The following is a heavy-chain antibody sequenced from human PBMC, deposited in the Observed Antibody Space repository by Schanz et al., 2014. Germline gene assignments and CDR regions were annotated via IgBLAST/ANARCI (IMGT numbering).Heavy chain of an antibody. CDR2: ISSGGGST. J-gene: IGHJ5*02. V-gene: IGHV3-11*04. Sequence: QVQLVDSGGGLVKPGGSLRLSCTASGFPFSDYFMAWIRQPPGRGLEWVSSISSGGGSTYYADSVKGRFTISRDNSKNTLYLQMKNLRAEDTAVYYCAMPALWFWDNCFDTWGQGTLVTVSS. D-gene: IGHD3-10*01. CDR1: GFPFSDYF. CDR3: AMPALWFWDNCFDT.